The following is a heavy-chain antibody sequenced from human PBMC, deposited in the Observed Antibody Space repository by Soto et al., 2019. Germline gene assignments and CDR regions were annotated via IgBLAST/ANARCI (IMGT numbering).Heavy chain of an antibody. Sequence: PGGSLRLSCAASVFTFSSNAMSWGRQAPGKGLEWVSVITNTGGDTLYADSVKGRFTISRDNSKNTLYLQMNSLRAEDTAIYYCARASGESYPGSRVFDSWGQGTRVTVSS. D-gene: IGHD3-10*01. CDR1: VFTFSSNA. J-gene: IGHJ4*02. V-gene: IGHV3-23*01. CDR3: ARASGESYPGSRVFDS. CDR2: ITNTGGDT.